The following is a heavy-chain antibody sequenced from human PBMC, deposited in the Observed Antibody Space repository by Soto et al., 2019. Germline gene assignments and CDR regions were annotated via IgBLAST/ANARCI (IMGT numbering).Heavy chain of an antibody. Sequence: PLEILSLTYTVSGGSISSYYWSWIRQPAGKGLEWIGRIYTSGSTNYNPSLKSRVTMSVDTSKNQFSLKLSSVTAADTAVYYCERDTTKALSGTTLFDCWVQGTLVTFSS. D-gene: IGHD1-7*01. V-gene: IGHV4-4*07. J-gene: IGHJ4*02. CDR2: IYTSGST. CDR1: GGSISSYY. CDR3: ERDTTKALSGTTLFDC.